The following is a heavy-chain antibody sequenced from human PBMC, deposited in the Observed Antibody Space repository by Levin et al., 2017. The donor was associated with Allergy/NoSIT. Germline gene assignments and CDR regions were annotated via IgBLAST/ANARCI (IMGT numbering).Heavy chain of an antibody. D-gene: IGHD1-14*01. V-gene: IGHV4-31*03. CDR3: ARGYPETSED. CDR1: GDSINSANYY. CDR2: IYYSGGT. Sequence: SCSVSGDSINSANYYWYWIRQHPGKGLEWIGLIYYSGGTHYSPSLKSRLTMSIDTSKRQFSLKLTSVTAADTAVYYCARGYPETSEDWGQGILVTVSS. J-gene: IGHJ4*02.